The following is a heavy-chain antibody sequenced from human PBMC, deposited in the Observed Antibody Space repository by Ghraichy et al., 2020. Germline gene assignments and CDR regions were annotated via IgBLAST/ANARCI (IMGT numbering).Heavy chain of an antibody. J-gene: IGHJ5*02. CDR3: ARTGDLDWFDP. V-gene: IGHV4-59*08. CDR1: GGSISSYY. CDR2: IYYSGST. Sequence: SETLSLTCTVSGGSISSYYWSWIRQPPGKGLEWIGYIYYSGSTNYNPSLKSRVTISVDTSKNQFSLKLSSVTAADTAVYYCARTGDLDWFDPWGQGTLVTVSS. D-gene: IGHD7-27*01.